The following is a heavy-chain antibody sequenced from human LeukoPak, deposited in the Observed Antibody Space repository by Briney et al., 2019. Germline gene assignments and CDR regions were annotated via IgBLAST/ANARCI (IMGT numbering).Heavy chain of an antibody. J-gene: IGHJ4*02. V-gene: IGHV4-59*08. CDR3: ARGYTYGDF. CDR1: GGSINSSS. Sequence: PSETLSLACSVSGGSINSSSWSWIRQPPGKGLEWIAYMYYTGTTKYNPSLSSRVTISVDASKNQFSLKLTSVTAADTAVYYWARGYTYGDFWGPGTLVTVSS. D-gene: IGHD5-18*01. CDR2: MYYTGTT.